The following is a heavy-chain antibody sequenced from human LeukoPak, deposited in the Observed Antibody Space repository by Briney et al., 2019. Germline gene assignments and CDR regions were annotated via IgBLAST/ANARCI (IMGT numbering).Heavy chain of an antibody. CDR2: IYYSGST. CDR3: ARDSSGYDTLDY. D-gene: IGHD5-12*01. Sequence: SETLSLTCTGSGGSISSYYWSWIRQPPGKGLEWIGYIYYSGSTYYNPSLKSRVTISVDTSKHQFSLKLSSVTAADTAVYYCARDSSGYDTLDYWGQGTLVTVSS. V-gene: IGHV4-59*01. CDR1: GGSISSYY. J-gene: IGHJ4*02.